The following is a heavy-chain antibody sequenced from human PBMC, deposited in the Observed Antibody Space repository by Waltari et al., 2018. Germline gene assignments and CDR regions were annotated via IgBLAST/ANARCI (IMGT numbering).Heavy chain of an antibody. J-gene: IGHJ4*02. CDR1: GDSVNSASW. CDR3: ARGGEYVWKV. CDR2: TFQTGRR. Sequence: QVQLQGSGPRLVKPSETLFLTCAMSGDSVNSASWWTWVRQRQGGTLEWIAETFQTGRRHDHPSLQSRVTMLLDKSKNRFSLEMKYVTAADTAVYYGARGGEYVWKVWGQGALVIVSS. D-gene: IGHD3-16*01. V-gene: IGHV4-4*02.